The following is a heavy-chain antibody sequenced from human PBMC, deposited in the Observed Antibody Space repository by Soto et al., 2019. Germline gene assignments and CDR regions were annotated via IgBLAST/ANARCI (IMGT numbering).Heavy chain of an antibody. CDR2: INAGNGNT. CDR3: ASQVGYCSGGSCYGSIDY. CDR1: GYTFTSYA. D-gene: IGHD2-15*01. Sequence: ASVKVSCKASGYTFTSYAMHWVRQAPGQRLEWMGWINAGNGNTKYSQKFQGRVTITADKSTSTAYMELSSLRSEDTAVYYCASQVGYCSGGSCYGSIDYWGQGTLVTVAS. V-gene: IGHV1-3*01. J-gene: IGHJ4*02.